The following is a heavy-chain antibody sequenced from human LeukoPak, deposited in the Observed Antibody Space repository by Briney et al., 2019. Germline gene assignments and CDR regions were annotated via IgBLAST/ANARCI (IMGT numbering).Heavy chain of an antibody. CDR2: IRYDGSNK. V-gene: IGHV3-30*02. J-gene: IGHJ4*02. Sequence: GGSLRLSCAASGFTFSSYDIHWVRQAPGKGLEWVAFIRYDGSNKYYADSVKGRFTISRDNSRNTLYLQMDSLRSEDTAVYYCARDFFPIVDSTWYEIGYWGQGTLVTVSS. D-gene: IGHD2-21*01. CDR1: GFTFSSYD. CDR3: ARDFFPIVDSTWYEIGY.